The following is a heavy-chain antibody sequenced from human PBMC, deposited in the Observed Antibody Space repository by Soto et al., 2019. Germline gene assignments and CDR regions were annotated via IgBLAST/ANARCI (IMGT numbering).Heavy chain of an antibody. CDR3: ARGPLRFPGFVNYYYMDV. V-gene: IGHV3-48*01. CDR2: ISSSSSTI. Sequence: GGSLRLSCAASGFTFSSYSMNWVRQAPGKGLEWVSYISSSSSTIYYADSVKGRFTISRDNAKNSLYLQMNSLRAEDTAVYYCARGPLRFPGFVNYYYMDVWGKGTTVTVSS. J-gene: IGHJ6*03. D-gene: IGHD5-12*01. CDR1: GFTFSSYS.